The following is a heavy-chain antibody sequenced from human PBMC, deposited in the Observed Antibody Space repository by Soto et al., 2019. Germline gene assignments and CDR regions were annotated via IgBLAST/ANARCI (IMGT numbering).Heavy chain of an antibody. V-gene: IGHV4-59*01. CDR3: ARSDDILTGYSQFDP. J-gene: IGHJ5*02. Sequence: TSETLSLTCTVSGGSISRYYWSWIRQPPGKGLEWIGYIYYSGSTNYNPSLKSRVTISVDTSKNQFSLKLSSVTAADTAVYYCARSDDILTGYSQFDPCGQGILVTVAS. CDR1: GGSISRYY. CDR2: IYYSGST. D-gene: IGHD3-9*01.